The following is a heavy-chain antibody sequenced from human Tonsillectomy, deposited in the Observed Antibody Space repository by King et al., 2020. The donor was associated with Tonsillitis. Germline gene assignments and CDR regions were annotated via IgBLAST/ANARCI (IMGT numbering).Heavy chain of an antibody. Sequence: QLVQSGAEVKKPGSSVKVSCKASGGTFSSYTISWVRQATGQGLEWMGRIIPILGIANYAQKFKGRVTITADKSTSTAYMELSSLRSEDRAVYYCARRGGYCSSTSCSTKDYYYYMDVWGKGTTVTVSS. CDR1: GGTFSSYT. J-gene: IGHJ6*03. CDR3: ARRGGYCSSTSCSTKDYYYYMDV. CDR2: IIPILGIA. D-gene: IGHD2-2*01. V-gene: IGHV1-69*09.